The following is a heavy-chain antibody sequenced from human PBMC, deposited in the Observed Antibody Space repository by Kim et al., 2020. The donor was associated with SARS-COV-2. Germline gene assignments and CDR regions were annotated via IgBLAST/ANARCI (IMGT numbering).Heavy chain of an antibody. CDR1: GGSISSYY. V-gene: IGHV4-59*01. CDR3: ARLTRAYDYTMYYFDY. Sequence: SETLSLTCTVSGGSISSYYWSWIRQPPGKGLEWIGYIYYSGSTNYNPSLKSRVTISVDTSKNQFSLKLSSVTAADTAVYYCARLTRAYDYTMYYFDYWGQGTLVTVSS. CDR2: IYYSGST. D-gene: IGHD4-4*01. J-gene: IGHJ4*02.